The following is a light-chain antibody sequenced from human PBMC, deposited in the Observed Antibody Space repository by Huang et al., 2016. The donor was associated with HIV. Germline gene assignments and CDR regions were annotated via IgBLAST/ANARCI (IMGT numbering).Light chain of an antibody. CDR3: QQYYSAPLT. J-gene: IGKJ4*01. V-gene: IGKV4-1*01. CDR1: QSGLYSSNNENY. CDR2: WAS. Sequence: DIVMTQSPDSLAVSLGERATINCKSSQSGLYSSNNENYLVWYQQKPGQPPKLLIYWASTRESGVPDRFSGGGSGTDFTLTISSLQAEDVAVYYCQQYYSAPLTFGGGTKVEIK.